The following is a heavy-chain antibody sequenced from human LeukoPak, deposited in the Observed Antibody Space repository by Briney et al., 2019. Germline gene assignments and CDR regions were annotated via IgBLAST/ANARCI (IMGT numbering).Heavy chain of an antibody. V-gene: IGHV3-74*01. CDR2: ISSDGRTT. Sequence: GGSLRLSCAASGFTFSSYWMHWVRQGPGKGLVWVLGISSDGRTTNYADSVKGRFTISRDNAKNTLFLQMNSLSAEDTAVYYCARDLAGSGYDGEFDNWGQGTLVTVSS. CDR1: GFTFSSYW. CDR3: ARDLAGSGYDGEFDN. J-gene: IGHJ4*02. D-gene: IGHD5-12*01.